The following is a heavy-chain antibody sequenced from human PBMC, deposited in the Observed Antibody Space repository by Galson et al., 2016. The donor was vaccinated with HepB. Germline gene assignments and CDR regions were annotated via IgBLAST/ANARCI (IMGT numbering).Heavy chain of an antibody. V-gene: IGHV1-18*01. CDR1: GYNFIRFG. J-gene: IGHJ1*01. CDR2: ISGFHANT. Sequence: SVKVSCKASGYNFIRFGVNWVRQAPGQGPEWMGWISGFHANTKYAENVQDRVNLTTDTSTNTAYMELGSLRSDDTAVYYCATSGSPRSWGQGTLVTVSS. CDR3: ATSGSPRS. D-gene: IGHD5-12*01.